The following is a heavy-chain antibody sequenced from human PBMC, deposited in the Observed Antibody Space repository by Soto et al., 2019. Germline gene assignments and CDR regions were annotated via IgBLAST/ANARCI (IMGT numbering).Heavy chain of an antibody. V-gene: IGHV3-15*01. D-gene: IGHD2-15*01. CDR2: IKSKTDGGTT. CDR3: TTTIGYCSGGSCYEDWFDP. Sequence: GGSLRLSCAASGFTFSNAWMSWVRQAPGKGLEWVGRIKSKTDGGTTDYAAPVKGRLTISRDDSKNTLYLQMNSLKTEDTAVYYCTTTIGYCSGGSCYEDWFDPWGQGTLVTVSS. CDR1: GFTFSNAW. J-gene: IGHJ5*02.